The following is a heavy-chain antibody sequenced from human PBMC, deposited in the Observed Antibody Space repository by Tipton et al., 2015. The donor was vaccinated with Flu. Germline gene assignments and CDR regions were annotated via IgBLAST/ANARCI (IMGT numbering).Heavy chain of an antibody. CDR3: AKGHGDSFPTSRIFDW. V-gene: IGHV3-23*01. CDR2: INEIGNDA. Sequence: SLRLSCAASGFTFRNFAMTWVRQAPGMWLEWVSTINEIGNDAINADSVKGRFTISRDNSNNTLSLQMNSLAAEDTAVYYCAKGHGDSFPTSRIFDWWGQGTLVRVSS. J-gene: IGHJ4*02. D-gene: IGHD2-21*01. CDR1: GFTFRNFA.